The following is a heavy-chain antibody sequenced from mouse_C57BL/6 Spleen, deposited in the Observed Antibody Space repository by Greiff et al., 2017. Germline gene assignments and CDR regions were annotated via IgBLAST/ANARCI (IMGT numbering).Heavy chain of an antibody. V-gene: IGHV1-61*01. D-gene: IGHD1-1*02. J-gene: IGHJ2*01. CDR3: ARWGFGNFDD. Sequence: QVQLQQPGAELVRPGSSVKLSCKASGYTFTSYWMDWVKQRPGQGLEWIGNIYPSDSETHYNQKFKDKATLTVDKSSSTAYMQLSSLTSEDSAVYYCARWGFGNFDDWGQGTTLTVSS. CDR2: IYPSDSET. CDR1: GYTFTSYW.